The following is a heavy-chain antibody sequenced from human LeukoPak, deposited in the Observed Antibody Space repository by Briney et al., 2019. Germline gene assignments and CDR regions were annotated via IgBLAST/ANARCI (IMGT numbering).Heavy chain of an antibody. J-gene: IGHJ4*02. Sequence: PSQTLSLTCPVSGGSISSGSYYWSWILQPAVKGLEWIGRIYTRGTTNYNPSLKSRVTTSVDTSKNQFSLQLSSVTAADTAVYYCARMYYDFWSGYRHYFDYWGQGTLVTVSS. V-gene: IGHV4-61*02. CDR3: ARMYYDFWSGYRHYFDY. D-gene: IGHD3-3*01. CDR1: GGSISSGSYY. CDR2: IYTRGTT.